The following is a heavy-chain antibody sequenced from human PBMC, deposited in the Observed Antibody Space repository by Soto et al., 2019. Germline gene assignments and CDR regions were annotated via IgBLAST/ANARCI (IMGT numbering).Heavy chain of an antibody. J-gene: IGHJ4*02. D-gene: IGHD2-2*01. V-gene: IGHV3-30-3*01. CDR1: GFTFSSYA. CDR2: ISYDGGNK. CDR3: ARGPSSLTHFDY. Sequence: PGGSLRLSCAASGFTFSSYAMYWVRQAPGKGLGWVAVISYDGGNKYYADSVKGRFTISRDNSKNTLYLQMNSLRAEDTAVYYCARGPSSLTHFDYWGQGTLVTVSS.